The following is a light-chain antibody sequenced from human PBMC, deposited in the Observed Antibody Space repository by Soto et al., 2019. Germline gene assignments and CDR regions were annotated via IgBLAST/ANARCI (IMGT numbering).Light chain of an antibody. J-gene: IGKJ4*01. CDR1: QSISYW. V-gene: IGKV1-5*03. Sequence: DIQMTQSPSTLSASVGDRVTITCRASQSISYWLAWYQQKPGKAPTVLIYKASRLESGVPSRFSGSGSGTEFTLTISSLQPDDFATYYCQQYSTYSITFGGGTKVE. CDR3: QQYSTYSIT. CDR2: KAS.